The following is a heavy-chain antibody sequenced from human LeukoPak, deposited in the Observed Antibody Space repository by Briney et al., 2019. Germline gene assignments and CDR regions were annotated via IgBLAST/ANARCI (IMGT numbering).Heavy chain of an antibody. CDR2: IYYSGST. V-gene: IGHV4-31*03. CDR3: ASEYSSSWFAFDI. J-gene: IGHJ3*02. D-gene: IGHD6-13*01. CDR1: GGSISSGGYY. Sequence: SQTLSLTCTVSGGSISSGGYYWSWIRQHPGKGLEWIGYIYYSGSTYYNPSLKSRVTISVDTSKNQFSLKLSSVTAADTAVYYCASEYSSSWFAFDIWGQGTMVTVSS.